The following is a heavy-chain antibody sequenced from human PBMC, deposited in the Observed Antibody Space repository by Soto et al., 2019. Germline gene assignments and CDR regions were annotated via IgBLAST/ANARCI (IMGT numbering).Heavy chain of an antibody. V-gene: IGHV3-23*01. CDR1: GXTFDTNW. CDR3: EKVRRDFAWLSELDYFAY. Sequence: GSLRLSCAASGXTFDTNWITWVRQVPGKGLELVSAISAGGGTTYYADPVKGRFTISRDHSKNMLYLQMNSLRAAHTPLYYCEKVRRDFAWLSELDYFAYWGQGTPGTVS. CDR2: ISAGGGTT. J-gene: IGHJ4*02. D-gene: IGHD3-9*01.